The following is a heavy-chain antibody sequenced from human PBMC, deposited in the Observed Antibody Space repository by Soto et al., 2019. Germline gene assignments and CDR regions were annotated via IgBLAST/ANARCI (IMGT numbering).Heavy chain of an antibody. CDR1: GGSITSGAYY. V-gene: IGHV4-31*11. CDR3: ARYYFDSSGYSNWFDP. D-gene: IGHD3-22*01. J-gene: IGHJ5*02. Sequence: SETLSLTCAVSGGSITSGAYYWTWIRQHPGKGLEWIAYIHYSGRTYYNPSLKSRVTISVDTSNNQFSLKLSSVTAADTAVYYCARYYFDSSGYSNWFDPWGQGTMVTV. CDR2: IHYSGRT.